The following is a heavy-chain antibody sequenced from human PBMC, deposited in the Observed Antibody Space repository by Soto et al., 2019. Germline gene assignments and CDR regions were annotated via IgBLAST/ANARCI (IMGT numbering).Heavy chain of an antibody. CDR1: GFTFSSYG. J-gene: IGHJ4*02. CDR2: ICYDGSNK. Sequence: GGSLRLSCAASGFTFSSYGMHWGRQAPGKGLEWVAVICYDGSNKYYADSVKGRFTISRDNSKNTLYLQMNSLRAEDTAVYYCARSISGLIDCWGQGTLVTVSS. V-gene: IGHV3-33*01. CDR3: ARSISGLIDC. D-gene: IGHD2-15*01.